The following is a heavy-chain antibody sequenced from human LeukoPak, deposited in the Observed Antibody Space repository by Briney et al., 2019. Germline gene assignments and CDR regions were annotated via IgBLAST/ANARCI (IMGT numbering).Heavy chain of an antibody. J-gene: IGHJ3*01. CDR2: AYYRSKWYT. D-gene: IGHD6-25*01. Sequence: SQTLSLTCAISGDSVSGNSVGWHWIRQSPSRGLEWLGRAYYRSKWYTNYAVSVKNRITINSDTSKNQFSLQLNSVTPDDTAVYYCARGSEWAFDFWGQGTMVTVSS. CDR1: GDSVSGNSVG. V-gene: IGHV6-1*01. CDR3: ARGSEWAFDF.